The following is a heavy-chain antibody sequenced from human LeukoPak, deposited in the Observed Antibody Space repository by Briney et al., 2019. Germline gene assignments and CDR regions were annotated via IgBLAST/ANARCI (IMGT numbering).Heavy chain of an antibody. CDR1: GYTFTSYD. D-gene: IGHD3-9*01. V-gene: IGHV1-8*01. CDR2: MNPNSGNT. CDR3: ARGTRGDILTGCSLGY. Sequence: ASVKVSCKASGYTFTSYDINWVRQATGQGLEWMGRMNPNSGNTGYAQKFQGRVTMTRNTSISIAYMEVSSLRSEGTAVYYCARGTRGDILTGCSLGYWGQGTLVTVSS. J-gene: IGHJ4*02.